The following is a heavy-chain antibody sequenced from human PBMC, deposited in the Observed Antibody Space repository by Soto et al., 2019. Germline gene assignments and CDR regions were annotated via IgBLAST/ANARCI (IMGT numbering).Heavy chain of an antibody. CDR2: IYYSGST. CDR1: GGSISSSSYY. V-gene: IGHV4-39*01. J-gene: IGHJ4*02. D-gene: IGHD4-17*01. CDR3: ARSMTTVVNLDD. Sequence: SETLSLTCTVSGGSISSSSYYWGWIRQPPGKGLEWIGSIYYSGSTYYHPSLKSRVAISVDTSKNQFSLKLSSVTAADTAVYYGARSMTTVVNLDDWGQGTLVNVSS.